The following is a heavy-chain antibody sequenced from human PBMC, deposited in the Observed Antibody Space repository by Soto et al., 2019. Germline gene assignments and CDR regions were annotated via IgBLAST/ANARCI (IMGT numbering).Heavy chain of an antibody. D-gene: IGHD3-16*01. V-gene: IGHV1-69*08. CDR2: IIPILGIA. J-gene: IGHJ3*02. CDR1: GGTFSSYT. CDR3: ARDDEELAPNGGAFDI. Sequence: QVQLVQSGAEVKKPGSSVKVSCKASGGTFSSYTISWVRQAPGQGLEWMGRIIPILGIANYAQKFQGRVTITADKSTGTAYMELRSLGSEDRAVYYWARDDEELAPNGGAFDIWGQGTMVTVSS.